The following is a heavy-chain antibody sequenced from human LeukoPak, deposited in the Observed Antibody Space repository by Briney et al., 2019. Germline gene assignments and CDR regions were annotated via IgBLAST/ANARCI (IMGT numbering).Heavy chain of an antibody. Sequence: GGSLRLSCGASGFTFSNYGMHWVRQAPGKGLEWVAIISYDGSNKYYADSVKGRFTISRDNSKNTLYLQMNSLRAEDTAVYYCAKERYCSGGSCYSAEANYGMDVWGQGTTVTVSS. J-gene: IGHJ6*02. D-gene: IGHD2-15*01. CDR2: ISYDGSNK. V-gene: IGHV3-30*18. CDR3: AKERYCSGGSCYSAEANYGMDV. CDR1: GFTFSNYG.